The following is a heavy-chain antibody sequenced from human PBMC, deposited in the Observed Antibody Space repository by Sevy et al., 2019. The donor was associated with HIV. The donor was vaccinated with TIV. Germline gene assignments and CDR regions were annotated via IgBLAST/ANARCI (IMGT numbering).Heavy chain of an antibody. J-gene: IGHJ4*02. D-gene: IGHD2-15*01. CDR2: INPKSGGT. CDR1: GYSFPGYY. V-gene: IGHV1-2*02. Sequence: ASVKVSCKTSGYSFPGYYIHWVRQAPGQGLQWMGWINPKSGGTNYAQNFQGRVTMTSDTSISTASMELMRLRSDDTAVYYCARDLRPFDIVITTPISGPVDYWGQGTLVTVSS. CDR3: ARDLRPFDIVITTPISGPVDY.